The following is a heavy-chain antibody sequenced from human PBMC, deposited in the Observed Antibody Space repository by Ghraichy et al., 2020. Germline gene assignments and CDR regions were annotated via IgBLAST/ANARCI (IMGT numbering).Heavy chain of an antibody. V-gene: IGHV3-33*01. J-gene: IGHJ4*02. Sequence: GESLNITCAASGFTFSAYGMHWVRQAPGKGLEWVAVIWDDGSQKIYADSVKGRFTISRDNSKNTLYLQLNSLRAEDTAVYYCARDPQINDYRNPGVIYWGQGTLVIISS. D-gene: IGHD4-11*01. CDR3: ARDPQINDYRNPGVIY. CDR2: IWDDGSQK. CDR1: GFTFSAYG.